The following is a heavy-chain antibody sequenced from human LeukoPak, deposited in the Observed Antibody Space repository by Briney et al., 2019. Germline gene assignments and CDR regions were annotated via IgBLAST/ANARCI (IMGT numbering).Heavy chain of an antibody. J-gene: IGHJ4*02. CDR3: ASFERFGESTNDY. D-gene: IGHD3-10*01. CDR2: INHSGST. V-gene: IGHV4-34*01. Sequence: PSETLSLTCAVYGGSFSGYYWSWIRQPPGKGLEWIGEINHSGSTNYNPSLKSRVTISVDTSKNQFSLKLSSVTAADTAVYYCASFERFGESTNDYWGQGTLVTVSS. CDR1: GGSFSGYY.